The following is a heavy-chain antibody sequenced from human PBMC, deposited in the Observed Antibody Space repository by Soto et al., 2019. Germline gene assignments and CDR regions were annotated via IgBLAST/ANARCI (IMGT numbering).Heavy chain of an antibody. CDR3: ARELVRDHTGFTA. CDR1: GFAFSDSG. V-gene: IGHV3-30*03. Sequence: PGGPPRLSCTAYGFAFSDSGMHWVRQEPGKGLEWVAAISSDARNNYYADSVKGRITISRDNSNNTLYLQMDSLRDEDTAVYFCARELVRDHTGFTAWGQGTLVTVSS. J-gene: IGHJ5*02. D-gene: IGHD1-26*01. CDR2: ISSDARNN.